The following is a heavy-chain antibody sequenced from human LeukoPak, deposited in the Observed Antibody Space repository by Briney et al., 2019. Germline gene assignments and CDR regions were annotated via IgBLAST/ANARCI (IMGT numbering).Heavy chain of an antibody. V-gene: IGHV3-23*01. Sequence: GGSLRLSCAASGFTFSSYAMTWVRQAPGKGLELVSAISSSGSTTYWADSVKGRFTISRDNSKNTVFLQMNSLRIEDTAMYYCAKDFMHYGSGRPYYMDVWGEGTTVIISS. CDR2: ISSSGSTT. D-gene: IGHD3-10*01. J-gene: IGHJ6*03. CDR1: GFTFSSYA. CDR3: AKDFMHYGSGRPYYMDV.